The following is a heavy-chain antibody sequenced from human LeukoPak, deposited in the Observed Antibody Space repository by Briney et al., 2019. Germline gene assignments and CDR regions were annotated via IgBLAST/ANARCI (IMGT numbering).Heavy chain of an antibody. J-gene: IGHJ4*02. D-gene: IGHD3-22*01. CDR2: ISGSGGST. Sequence: GGSLRLSCAASGFTFSGYAMSWVRQAPGKGLEWVSAISGSGGSTYYADSVKGRFTISRDNSKNTLYLQMNSLRAEDTAVYYCAKGGLGYYDSSGSFDYWGQGTLVTVSS. CDR3: AKGGLGYYDSSGSFDY. CDR1: GFTFSGYA. V-gene: IGHV3-23*01.